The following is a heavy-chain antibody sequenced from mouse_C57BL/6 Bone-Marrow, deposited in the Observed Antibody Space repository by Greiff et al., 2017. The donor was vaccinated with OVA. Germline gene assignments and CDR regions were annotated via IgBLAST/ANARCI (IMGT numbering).Heavy chain of an antibody. D-gene: IGHD2-4*01. CDR1: GYAFSSSW. Sequence: QVQLQQSGPELVKPGASVKISCKASGYAFSSSWMNWVKQRPGKGLEWIGRIYPGDGDTNYNGKFKGKATLTADKSSSTAYMQLSSLTSEDSAVYFCAVYDYSAWFAYWGQGTLVTVPA. CDR2: IYPGDGDT. CDR3: AVYDYSAWFAY. V-gene: IGHV1-82*01. J-gene: IGHJ3*01.